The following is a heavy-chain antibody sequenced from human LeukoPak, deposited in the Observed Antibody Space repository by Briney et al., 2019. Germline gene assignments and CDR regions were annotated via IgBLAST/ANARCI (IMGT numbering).Heavy chain of an antibody. CDR3: ARRRYYCSGGSCYEDY. CDR1: GGTFISYA. Sequence: SVKVSCKASGGTFISYAISWVRQAPGQGLEWMGGIIPIFGTANYAQKFQGRVTITADESTSTAYMELSSLRSEDTAVYHCARRRYYCSGGSCYEDYWGQGTLVTVSS. D-gene: IGHD2-15*01. J-gene: IGHJ4*02. V-gene: IGHV1-69*13. CDR2: IIPIFGTA.